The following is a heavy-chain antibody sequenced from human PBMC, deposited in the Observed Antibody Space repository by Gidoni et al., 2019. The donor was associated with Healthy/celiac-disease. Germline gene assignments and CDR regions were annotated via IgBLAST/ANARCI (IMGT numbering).Heavy chain of an antibody. Sequence: EVQLVESGGGLVQPGGSLRLSCAASGFTFSSYEMNWVRQAPGKGLEWVSYISSSGSTIYYADSVKGRFTISRDNAKNSLYLQMNSLRAEDTAVYYCARDRGGAVAGGPLSDFPNYYYGMDVWGQGTTVTVSS. J-gene: IGHJ6*02. V-gene: IGHV3-48*03. CDR3: ARDRGGAVAGGPLSDFPNYYYGMDV. D-gene: IGHD6-19*01. CDR1: GFTFSSYE. CDR2: ISSSGSTI.